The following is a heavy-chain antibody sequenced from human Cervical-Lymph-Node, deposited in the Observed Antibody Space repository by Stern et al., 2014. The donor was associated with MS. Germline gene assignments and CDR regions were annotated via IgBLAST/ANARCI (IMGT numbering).Heavy chain of an antibody. CDR1: GFTFSSYS. J-gene: IGHJ4*02. CDR3: ARGRGGNYRYYFDY. CDR2: ISSGGSYI. Sequence: EMQLVESGGGLVKPGGSLRLSCAASGFTFSSYSMNWVRQAPGKGLEWVASISSGGSYIYYAESLKCRFTISRDNAKNSLYLQMNSLRAEDTAVYYCARGRGGNYRYYFDYWGQGTLVTVSS. D-gene: IGHD4-23*01. V-gene: IGHV3-21*01.